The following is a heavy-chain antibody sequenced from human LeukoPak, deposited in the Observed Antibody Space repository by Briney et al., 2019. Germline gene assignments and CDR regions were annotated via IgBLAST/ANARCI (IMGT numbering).Heavy chain of an antibody. Sequence: PGRSLRLSCAASGFTFSSYAMHWVRQAPGKGLEWVAVISYDGSNKYYADSVKGRFTISRDNSKNTLYLQMNSLRAEDTAVYYCARAITMVRDGVDYWGQGTLVTVSS. CDR3: ARAITMVRDGVDY. CDR1: GFTFSSYA. V-gene: IGHV3-30*04. J-gene: IGHJ4*02. D-gene: IGHD3-10*01. CDR2: ISYDGSNK.